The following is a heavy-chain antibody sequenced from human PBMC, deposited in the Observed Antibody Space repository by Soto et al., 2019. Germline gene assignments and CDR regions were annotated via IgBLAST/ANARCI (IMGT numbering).Heavy chain of an antibody. V-gene: IGHV3-9*01. CDR2: ISGISGSL. J-gene: IGHJ6*03. Sequence: EVQLVESGGGLVQPGRSRGLSVAASGFTFDDYAMHWVRQAPGRGLEWVSGISGISGSLGYADSVKGRFTISRDNAKNSLYLQMNSLRAEDTALYYCAKDSHSYYYGSGSHTRYYYYYYMDVWGKGTTVTVSS. D-gene: IGHD3-10*01. CDR1: GFTFDDYA. CDR3: AKDSHSYYYGSGSHTRYYYYYYMDV.